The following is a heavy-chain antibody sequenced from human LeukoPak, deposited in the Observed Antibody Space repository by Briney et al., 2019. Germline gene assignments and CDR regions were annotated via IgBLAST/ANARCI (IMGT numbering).Heavy chain of an antibody. D-gene: IGHD3-10*01. J-gene: IGHJ4*02. CDR1: GYTFTGYY. CDR2: INPNSGGT. V-gene: IGHV1-2*02. Sequence: ASVRVSCKASGYTFTGYYMHWVRQAPGQGLEWMGWINPNSGGTNYAQKFQGRVTMTRDTSISTAYMELSGLRFDDTAVYYCARSPRVGGFIIRGGGYYFDYWGQGTLVTVSS. CDR3: ARSPRVGGFIIRGGGYYFDY.